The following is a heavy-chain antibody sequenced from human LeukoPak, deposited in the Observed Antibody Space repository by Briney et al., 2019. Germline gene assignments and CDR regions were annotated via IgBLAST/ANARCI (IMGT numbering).Heavy chain of an antibody. J-gene: IGHJ6*03. CDR3: AREVRAPLYYCYYYMDV. CDR2: ISSSGSTI. V-gene: IGHV3-48*03. Sequence: GGSLRLSCAASGFTFSSYEMNWVRQAPGKGLEWVSYISSSGSTIYYADSVKGRLTISRDNAKNSLYLQMNSLRAEDTAVYYCAREVRAPLYYCYYYMDVWGKGTTVTVSS. CDR1: GFTFSSYE.